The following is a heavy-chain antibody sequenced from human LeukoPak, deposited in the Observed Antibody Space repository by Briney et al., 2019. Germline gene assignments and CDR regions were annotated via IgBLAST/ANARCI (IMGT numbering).Heavy chain of an antibody. CDR2: ISDYNSNR. CDR1: GYTFTSYG. D-gene: IGHD6-6*01. Sequence: GASVKVSCKASGYTFTSYGISWVRQAPGQGLEWMGWISDYNSNRNYAQKFQDRVTLTTDTSTSTAYMELGSLRSDDTAVYYCARSMTPVDAFDIWGQGTMVTVSS. V-gene: IGHV1-18*01. J-gene: IGHJ3*02. CDR3: ARSMTPVDAFDI.